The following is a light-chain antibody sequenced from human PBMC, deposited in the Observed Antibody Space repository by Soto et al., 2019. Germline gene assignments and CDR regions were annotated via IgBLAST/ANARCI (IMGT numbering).Light chain of an antibody. CDR1: QTINNW. CDR2: KAS. CDR3: QQYNTYPYT. J-gene: IGKJ2*01. V-gene: IGKV1-5*03. Sequence: DIQMTQSPSTLSASVGDRVTITCRASQTINNWLAWYQQRPRKAPKLLIYKASSLESGVPSRFSGSGSGTEFTLTISSLQPDDFATYWCQQYNTYPYTFGQGTKLEIK.